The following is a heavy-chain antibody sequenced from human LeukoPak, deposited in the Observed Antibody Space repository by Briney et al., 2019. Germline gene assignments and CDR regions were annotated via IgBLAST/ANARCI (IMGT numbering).Heavy chain of an antibody. V-gene: IGHV4-4*02. CDR2: IYHSGTT. D-gene: IGHD3-10*01. CDR3: ARSYFGSGTFNGFDY. Sequence: SETLSLTCAVSGTSISLSNWWTWVRQPPGKGLEWIGGIYHSGTTNYNPSLKSRVTISLDKSRNQFSLNLNSVSAADTAVYYCARSYFGSGTFNGFDYWGQGTLVTVSS. J-gene: IGHJ4*02. CDR1: GTSISLSNW.